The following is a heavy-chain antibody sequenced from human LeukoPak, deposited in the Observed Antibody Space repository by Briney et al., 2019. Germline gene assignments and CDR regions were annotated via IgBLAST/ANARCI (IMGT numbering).Heavy chain of an antibody. V-gene: IGHV5-51*01. CDR3: ARHRGTTVSAFDY. D-gene: IGHD4-11*01. CDR2: IYPGDSDT. J-gene: IGHJ4*02. CDR1: GYSFTSYW. Sequence: GESLKISCKGSGYSFTSYWIGWVRQMPGKGLGGMGIIYPGDSDTRYSPSFQGQVTISADKSISTAYLQWSSLKASGTAMYYCARHRGTTVSAFDYWGQGTLVTVSS.